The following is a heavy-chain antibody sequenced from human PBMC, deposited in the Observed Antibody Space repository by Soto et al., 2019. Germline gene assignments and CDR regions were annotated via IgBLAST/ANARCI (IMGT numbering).Heavy chain of an antibody. CDR2: IWYGGSKT. D-gene: IGHD2-15*01. CDR3: ATPSGGCSGTWCPYWYFDI. Sequence: QVQLLESGGGVVQPGRSLRLSCAASGLTFSDHGMHWVRQAPGKGLEWVAAIWYGGSKTFYADSVRGRFTISRDNSMKTSFLQLDGLRAEDTAVYYCATPSGGCSGTWCPYWYFDIWGRGTLVTVSS. J-gene: IGHJ2*01. V-gene: IGHV3-33*01. CDR1: GLTFSDHG.